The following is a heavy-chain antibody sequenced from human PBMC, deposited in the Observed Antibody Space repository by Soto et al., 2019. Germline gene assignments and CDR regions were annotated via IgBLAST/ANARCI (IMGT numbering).Heavy chain of an antibody. CDR3: ARGWGYDSTDYYYAY. CDR2: IIPLFGTA. CDR1: GGSFNRHT. Sequence: QVQLVQSGAEVRKPGSSVRVSCKASGGSFNRHTISWVRQAPGQGLEWMGGIIPLFGTANHAQKFQGRVTIMADESTSTVDMELSSLRSDDTAIYYCARGWGYDSTDYYYAYWGQGTLVIVSS. V-gene: IGHV1-69*01. D-gene: IGHD3-22*01. J-gene: IGHJ4*02.